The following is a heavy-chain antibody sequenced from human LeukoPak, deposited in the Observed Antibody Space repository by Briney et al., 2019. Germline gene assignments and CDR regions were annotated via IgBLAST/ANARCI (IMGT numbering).Heavy chain of an antibody. J-gene: IGHJ6*02. CDR2: IIPIFGTA. CDR3: ARDGSVDGWNDAQRGFGMDV. V-gene: IGHV1-69*13. Sequence: SVKVSCKASGYTFTSYGISWVRQAPGQGLEWMGGIIPIFGTANYAQKFQGRVTITADESTSTAYMELSSLRSEDTAVYYCARDGSVDGWNDAQRGFGMDVWGQGTTVTVSS. D-gene: IGHD1-1*01. CDR1: GYTFTSYG.